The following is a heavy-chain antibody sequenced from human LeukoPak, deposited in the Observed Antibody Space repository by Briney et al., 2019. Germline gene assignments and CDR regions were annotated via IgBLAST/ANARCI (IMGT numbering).Heavy chain of an antibody. Sequence: PGGSLRLSCAASGFTASSNYMSWVRQAPGKGLEGVSGVYSGGSTYYADSVKGRFTISRDNSKNTLYLQMNSLRAEDTAVYYCARVLPVGYSSGYFFGYWGQGTLVTVSS. V-gene: IGHV3-66*02. CDR3: ARVLPVGYSSGYFFGY. D-gene: IGHD3-22*01. CDR1: GFTASSNY. CDR2: VYSGGST. J-gene: IGHJ4*02.